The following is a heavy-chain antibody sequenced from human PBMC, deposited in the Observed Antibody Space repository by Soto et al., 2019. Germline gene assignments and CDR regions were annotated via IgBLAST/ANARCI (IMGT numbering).Heavy chain of an antibody. CDR1: GGSISSGGYY. CDR3: ARIHVGAAAGRLYNWFDP. CDR2: IYYSGST. J-gene: IGHJ5*02. Sequence: KPSETLSLTCTVSGGSISSGGYYWSWIRQHPGKGLEWIGYIYYSGSTYYNPSLKSRVTISVDTSKNQFSLKLSSVTAADTAVYYCARIHVGAAAGRLYNWFDPWGQGTLVTVSS. D-gene: IGHD6-13*01. V-gene: IGHV4-31*03.